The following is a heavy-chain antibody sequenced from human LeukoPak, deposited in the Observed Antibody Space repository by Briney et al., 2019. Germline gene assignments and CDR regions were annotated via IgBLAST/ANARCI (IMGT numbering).Heavy chain of an antibody. D-gene: IGHD4-23*01. CDR2: ISSSSSTI. CDR1: GFTFSSYA. Sequence: PGGSLRLSCAASGFTFSSYAMNWVRQAPGKGLEWVSYISSSSSTIYYADSVKGRFTISRDNAKNSLYPQMNSLRTEDTAMYYCARDRTTVASPFDCWGQGTLVTVSS. J-gene: IGHJ4*02. V-gene: IGHV3-48*04. CDR3: ARDRTTVASPFDC.